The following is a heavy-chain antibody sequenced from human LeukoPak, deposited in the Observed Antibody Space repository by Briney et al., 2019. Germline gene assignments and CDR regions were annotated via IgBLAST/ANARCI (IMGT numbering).Heavy chain of an antibody. D-gene: IGHD5-18*01. J-gene: IGHJ4*02. CDR3: AKDLLYSYGPFDY. Sequence: GGSLRLSCAASGFTFSSYAMSWVRQAPGKGLEWVSAISGSGGSTYYADSVKGLFTISRDNSKNTLYLQMNSLRAEDTAVYYCAKDLLYSYGPFDYWGQGTLVTVSS. CDR1: GFTFSSYA. CDR2: ISGSGGST. V-gene: IGHV3-23*01.